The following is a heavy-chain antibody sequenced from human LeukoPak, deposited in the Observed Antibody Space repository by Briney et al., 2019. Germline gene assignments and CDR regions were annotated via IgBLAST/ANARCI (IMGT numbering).Heavy chain of an antibody. CDR3: ARLSGSPEDFDY. V-gene: IGHV3-23*01. CDR2: ISGSGGNR. Sequence: GGSLRLSCAGSGFTFSGYAMSWVRQASGKGLEWVSLISGSGGNRYYTGSVKGRFTISRDNSKNTIYMQMNSLTAEDTAVYYCARLSGSPEDFDYWGQGTLVTVSS. D-gene: IGHD1-26*01. CDR1: GFTFSGYA. J-gene: IGHJ4*02.